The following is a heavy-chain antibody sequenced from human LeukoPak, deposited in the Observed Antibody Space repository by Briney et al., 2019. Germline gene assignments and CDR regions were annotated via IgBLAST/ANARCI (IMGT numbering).Heavy chain of an antibody. CDR2: IKQDRSEK. CDR3: ARGGLYGDYVDY. V-gene: IGHV3-7*01. J-gene: IGHJ4*02. D-gene: IGHD4-17*01. CDR1: GFTFTNYW. Sequence: GGSLRLSCAASGFTFTNYWMSWVRQAPGKGLELVANIKQDRSEKYYVDSVKGRFTISRDNAKDSLYLQMNSLRAEDTAVYYCARGGLYGDYVDYWGQGTLVTVSS.